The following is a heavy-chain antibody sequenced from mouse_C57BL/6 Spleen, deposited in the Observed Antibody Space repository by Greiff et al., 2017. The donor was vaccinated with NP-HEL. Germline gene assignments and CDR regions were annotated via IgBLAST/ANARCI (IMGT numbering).Heavy chain of an antibody. J-gene: IGHJ4*01. CDR1: GYSITSGYD. V-gene: IGHV3-1*01. D-gene: IGHD2-12*01. Sequence: EVQLQASGPGMVKPSQSLSLTCTVTGYSITSGYDWHWLRHFPGKHLEWRVYIRYRSSTNYNPSHKSRISITHDTSKNHFFLKLNSVTTEDTSTYYCARDGAYSGDYWGQGTSVTVSS. CDR3: ARDGAYSGDY. CDR2: IRYRSST.